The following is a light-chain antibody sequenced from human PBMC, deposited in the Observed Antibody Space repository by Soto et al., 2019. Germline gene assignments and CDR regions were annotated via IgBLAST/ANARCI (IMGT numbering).Light chain of an antibody. CDR3: QQYHNWRRT. CDR2: GSS. Sequence: EIVMTQSPATLSVSPGERATLSCRASQSVSSNLAWYQQQPGQAPRLLIYGSSTRSTGIPARFSGSGSGTEFTLTISSLQSEDFAVYYCQQYHNWRRTFGQGTQVEIK. CDR1: QSVSSN. J-gene: IGKJ1*01. V-gene: IGKV3-15*01.